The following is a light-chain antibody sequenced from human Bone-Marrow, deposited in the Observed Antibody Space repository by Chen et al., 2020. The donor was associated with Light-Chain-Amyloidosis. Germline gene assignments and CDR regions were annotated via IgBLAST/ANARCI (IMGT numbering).Light chain of an antibody. CDR1: NIGSTS. CDR2: DDS. J-gene: IGLJ3*02. CDR3: QVWDSSSDRPV. V-gene: IGLV3-21*02. Sequence: SYVLTQPSSVSVAPGQKATIACGGNNIGSTSVHWYQQTPGQAPLLVVYDDSDRPSGIPERLSGSNSGNTATLTISGVEAGDEADYYCQVWDSSSDRPVFGGGTKLTVL.